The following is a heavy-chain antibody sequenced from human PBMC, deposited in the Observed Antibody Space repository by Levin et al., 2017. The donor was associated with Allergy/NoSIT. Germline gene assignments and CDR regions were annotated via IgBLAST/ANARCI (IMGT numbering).Heavy chain of an antibody. CDR2: MNPNSGNT. D-gene: IGHD3-22*01. V-gene: IGHV1-8*01. CDR3: ARGTGITMIVVVITQSVDAFDI. CDR1: GYTFTSYD. J-gene: IGHJ3*02. Sequence: ASVKVSCKASGYTFTSYDINWVRQATGQGLEWMGWMNPNSGNTGYAQKFQGRVTMTRNTSISTAYMELSSLRSEDTAVYYCARGTGITMIVVVITQSVDAFDIWGQGTMVTVSS.